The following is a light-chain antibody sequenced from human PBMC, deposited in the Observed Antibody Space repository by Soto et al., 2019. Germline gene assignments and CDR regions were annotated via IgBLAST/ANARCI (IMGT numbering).Light chain of an antibody. Sequence: DIQMTQSPSTLSASVGDRVTITCRARQSISSWLAWYQQKPGKAPKLLIYDASSLESGVPSRFSGSGSGTEFTLTISSLQPDDFAVYYCQQYNNWPQTFGQGTKVDIK. CDR2: DAS. V-gene: IGKV1-5*01. CDR1: QSISSW. J-gene: IGKJ1*01. CDR3: QQYNNWPQT.